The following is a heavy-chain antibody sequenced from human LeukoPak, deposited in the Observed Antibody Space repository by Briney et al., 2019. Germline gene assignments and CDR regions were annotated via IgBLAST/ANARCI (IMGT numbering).Heavy chain of an antibody. J-gene: IGHJ4*02. CDR2: INHSGST. V-gene: IGHV4-34*01. Sequence: SETLSLTCAVYGGSFSGYYWSWIRQPPGKGLEWIGEINHSGSTNYNPSLKSRVTISVDTSKNQFSLKLSSVTAADTAVYYCARGGGYCSGGSCYFGYYFDYWGQGTLVTVSS. D-gene: IGHD2-15*01. CDR1: GGSFSGYY. CDR3: ARGGGYCSGGSCYFGYYFDY.